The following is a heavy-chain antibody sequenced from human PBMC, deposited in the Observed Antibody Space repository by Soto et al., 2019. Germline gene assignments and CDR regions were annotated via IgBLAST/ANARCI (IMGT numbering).Heavy chain of an antibody. CDR3: ARQAVAGANFDY. CDR1: GGSISSSSYY. Sequence: SETLSLTCTVPGGSISSSSYYWGWIRQPPGKGLEWIGSIYYSGSTYYNPSLKSRVTISVDTSKNQFSLKLSSVTAADTAVYYCARQAVAGANFDYWGQGTLVTVSS. CDR2: IYYSGST. V-gene: IGHV4-39*01. D-gene: IGHD6-19*01. J-gene: IGHJ4*02.